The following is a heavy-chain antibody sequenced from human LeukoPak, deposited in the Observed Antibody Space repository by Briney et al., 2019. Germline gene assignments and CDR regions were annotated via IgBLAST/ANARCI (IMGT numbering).Heavy chain of an antibody. V-gene: IGHV1-18*01. CDR1: GYTFTSYD. CDR3: ARETHGYCSSTSCYVGGDY. J-gene: IGHJ4*02. Sequence: ASVKVSCKASGYTFTSYDINWVRQATGQGLEWMGWISAYNGNTNYAQKLQGRVTMTTDTSTSTAYMELRSLRSDDTAVYYCARETHGYCSSTSCYVGGDYWGQGTLVTVSS. CDR2: ISAYNGNT. D-gene: IGHD2-2*01.